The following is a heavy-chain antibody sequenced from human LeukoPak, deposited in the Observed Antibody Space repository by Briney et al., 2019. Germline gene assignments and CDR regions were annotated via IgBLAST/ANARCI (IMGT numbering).Heavy chain of an antibody. CDR2: IKVDGSEK. CDR3: ARDPIYYYGAGSNIVDY. V-gene: IGHV3-7*01. D-gene: IGHD3-10*01. CDR1: GFTFSSYW. Sequence: GGSLRLSCAASGFTFSSYWMSWVRQAPGKGLEWVANIKVDGSEKYYVDSVKGRFTISRDNAKNSLYLQMDSLRAEDTAMYYCARDPIYYYGAGSNIVDYWGQGTLVTVSS. J-gene: IGHJ4*02.